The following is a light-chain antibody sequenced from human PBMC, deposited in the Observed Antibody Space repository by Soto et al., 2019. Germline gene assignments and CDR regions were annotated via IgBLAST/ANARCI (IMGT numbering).Light chain of an antibody. CDR3: HQYNSYWT. J-gene: IGKJ1*01. Sequence: DTQITQSPSTLSASVGDRATIHCRASQSIGSWLAWYQQKPGKAPKLLIYKTSILENGVPSRLSGSGSGTEFTLSIRSLQPDDFATYYCHQYNSYWTFGQGTKVDIK. CDR1: QSIGSW. V-gene: IGKV1-5*03. CDR2: KTS.